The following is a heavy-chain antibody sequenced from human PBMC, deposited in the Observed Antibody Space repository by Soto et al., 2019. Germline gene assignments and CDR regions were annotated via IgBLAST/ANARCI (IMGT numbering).Heavy chain of an antibody. V-gene: IGHV3-73*01. CDR3: TRRRDCSSTSCYAYYYYYYMDV. Sequence: EVQLVESGGGLVQPGGSLKLSCAASGFTFSGSAMHWVRQASGKGLEWVGRIRSKANSYATAYAASVKGRFTISRDDSKNTAYLKMNSLKTEDTAVYYCTRRRDCSSTSCYAYYYYYYMDVWGKGTTVTVSS. J-gene: IGHJ6*03. CDR1: GFTFSGSA. CDR2: IRSKANSYAT. D-gene: IGHD2-2*01.